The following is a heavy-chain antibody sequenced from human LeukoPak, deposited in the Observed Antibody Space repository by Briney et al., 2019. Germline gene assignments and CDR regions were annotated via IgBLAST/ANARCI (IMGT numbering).Heavy chain of an antibody. D-gene: IGHD2-15*01. Sequence: GASVKVFCKASGCTFSGYYIHWVRQAPGPGLEWMGWSNPNSGGTNYAQKFQGRVTMTRDTSISTAYMELSRLRSDDTAVYYCARSWRYCSGGSCYPIDYWGQGTQVTVSS. CDR2: SNPNSGGT. CDR1: GCTFSGYY. CDR3: ARSWRYCSGGSCYPIDY. V-gene: IGHV1-2*02. J-gene: IGHJ4*02.